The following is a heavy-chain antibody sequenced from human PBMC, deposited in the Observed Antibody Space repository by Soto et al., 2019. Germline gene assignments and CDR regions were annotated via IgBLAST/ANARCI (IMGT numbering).Heavy chain of an antibody. CDR1: GGSFSGYY. CDR2: INHSGST. J-gene: IGHJ3*02. V-gene: IGHV4-34*01. Sequence: SETLSLTCAVYGGSFSGYYWSWIRQPPGKGLEWIGEINHSGSTNYNPSRKSRVTISVDTSKDQFSLKLSSVTVADTAVYYCARGGYCSGGSCYYDAFDIWGQGTMVTVSS. CDR3: ARGGYCSGGSCYYDAFDI. D-gene: IGHD2-15*01.